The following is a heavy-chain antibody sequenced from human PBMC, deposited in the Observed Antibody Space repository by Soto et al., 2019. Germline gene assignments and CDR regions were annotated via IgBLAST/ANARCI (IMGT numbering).Heavy chain of an antibody. J-gene: IGHJ4*02. Sequence: GASVKVSCKVSGYTLTELSMHWVRQAPGKGLEWMGGFDPEDGETIYAQKFQGRVTMTEDASTDTAYMELSSLRSEDTAVYYCATGVNFWSGFPPHWGQGTLVTVSS. V-gene: IGHV1-24*01. D-gene: IGHD3-3*01. CDR3: ATGVNFWSGFPPH. CDR1: GYTLTELS. CDR2: FDPEDGET.